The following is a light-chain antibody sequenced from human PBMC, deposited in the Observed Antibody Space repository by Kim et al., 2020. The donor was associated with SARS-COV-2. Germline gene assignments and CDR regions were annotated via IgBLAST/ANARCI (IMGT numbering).Light chain of an antibody. CDR3: YSRDTNGNYVL. J-gene: IGLJ2*01. V-gene: IGLV3-19*01. CDR2: GKD. Sequence: ELTQDPTVSVALGQTVRITCQGDSLRSYYAAWYQQRPGQAPVLVIYGKDNRPSGIPDRFSGSSSGNTATLTITGAQADDEADYYCYSRDTNGNYVLFGGGTQLTVL. CDR1: SLRSYY.